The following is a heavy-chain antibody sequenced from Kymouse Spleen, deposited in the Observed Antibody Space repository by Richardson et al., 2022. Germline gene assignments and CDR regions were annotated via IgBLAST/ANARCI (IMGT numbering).Heavy chain of an antibody. Sequence: QVQLQQWGAGLLKPSETLSLTCAVYGGSFSGYYWSWIRQPPGKGLEWIGEINHSGSTNYNPSLKSRVTISVDTSKNQFSLKLSSVTAADTAVYYCARGQGAAADFDYWGQGTLVTVSS. J-gene: IGHJ4*02. V-gene: IGHV4-34*01. D-gene: IGHD6-13*01. CDR1: GGSFSGYY. CDR3: ARGQGAAADFDY. CDR2: INHSGST.